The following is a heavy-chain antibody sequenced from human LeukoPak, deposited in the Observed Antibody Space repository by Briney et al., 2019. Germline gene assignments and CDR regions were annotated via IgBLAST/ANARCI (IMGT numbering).Heavy chain of an antibody. D-gene: IGHD6-19*01. V-gene: IGHV3-23*01. CDR2: ISGSGRNT. CDR3: AKELVAVAGDRGVDY. Sequence: GGSLRLSCAASGFTFSSNAMNWVRQAPGKGLEWVSRISGSGRNTYYADSVKGRFTISRDNSKNTLYLQMNSLRAEDTAVYYCAKELVAVAGDRGVDYWGQGTLVTVSS. CDR1: GFTFSSNA. J-gene: IGHJ4*02.